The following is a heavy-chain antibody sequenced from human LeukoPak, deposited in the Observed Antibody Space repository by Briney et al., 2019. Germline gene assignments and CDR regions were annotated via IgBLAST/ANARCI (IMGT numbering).Heavy chain of an antibody. V-gene: IGHV3-30*04. CDR1: GFTFSSYA. CDR2: ISYDGSNK. Sequence: GGSLRLSCAASGFTFSSYAMHWVRQAPGKGLEWVAVISYDGSNKYYADSVKGRFTISRDNSKNTLYLQMNSLRAEDTAAYYCARDRWGDGYNYFDYWGQGTLVTVSS. CDR3: ARDRWGDGYNYFDY. J-gene: IGHJ4*02. D-gene: IGHD5-24*01.